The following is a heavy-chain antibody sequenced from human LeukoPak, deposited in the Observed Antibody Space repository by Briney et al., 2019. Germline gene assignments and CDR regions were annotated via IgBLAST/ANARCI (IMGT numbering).Heavy chain of an antibody. V-gene: IGHV4-30-4*01. Sequence: PSETLSLTCTVSGGSISSGDYYWSWIRQPPGKGLEWIGYIYYSGSTYYNPSLKSRVTISVDTSKNQFSLKLSSVTAADTAVYYCARHVAYSNYPTGFDPWGQGTLVTVSS. J-gene: IGHJ5*02. CDR2: IYYSGST. D-gene: IGHD4-11*01. CDR3: ARHVAYSNYPTGFDP. CDR1: GGSISSGDYY.